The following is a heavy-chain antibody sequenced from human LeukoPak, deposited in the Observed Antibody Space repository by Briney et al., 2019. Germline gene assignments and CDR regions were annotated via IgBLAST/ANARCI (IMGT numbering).Heavy chain of an antibody. CDR1: GFTFSSYA. CDR3: AKAIYDYVWGSYRYIDY. J-gene: IGHJ4*02. V-gene: IGHV3-23*01. CDR2: ISGSGGST. Sequence: GGSLRLSCAASGFTFSSYAMSWVRQAPGKGLEWVSAISGSGGSTYYADSVKGRFTISRDNSKNTLYLQMNSLRAEDAAVYYCAKAIYDYVWGSYRYIDYWGQGTLVTVSS. D-gene: IGHD3-16*02.